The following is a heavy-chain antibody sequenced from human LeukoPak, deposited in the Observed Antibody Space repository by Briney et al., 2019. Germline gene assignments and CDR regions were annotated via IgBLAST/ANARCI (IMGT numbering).Heavy chain of an antibody. Sequence: PSETLSLTCTVSGGSLSSYYWSWIRQPAGKELEWIGRIFTNGTTNYNPSLKSRVTMSVDTSKNQFSLKLTSVTAADTAVYYCAREEVPATWVDYWGQGTLVTVSS. D-gene: IGHD3-16*01. CDR3: AREEVPATWVDY. V-gene: IGHV4-4*07. CDR2: IFTNGTT. J-gene: IGHJ4*02. CDR1: GGSLSSYY.